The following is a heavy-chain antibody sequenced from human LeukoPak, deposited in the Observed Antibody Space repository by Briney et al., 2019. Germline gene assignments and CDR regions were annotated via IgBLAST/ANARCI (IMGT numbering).Heavy chain of an antibody. CDR1: GGSISSRSNY. J-gene: IGHJ4*02. V-gene: IGHV4-39*01. CDR2: LYCGST. CDR3: ARHGERGYSYGHDY. Sequence: SETLSLTCTVSGGSISSRSNYWGWIRQPPGKGLEWIGSLYCGSTYYNPSLKSRDTLSVDTSKNQLSLKLSSVTAADTAVYYCARHGERGYSYGHDYWGQGTLVTVSS. D-gene: IGHD5-18*01.